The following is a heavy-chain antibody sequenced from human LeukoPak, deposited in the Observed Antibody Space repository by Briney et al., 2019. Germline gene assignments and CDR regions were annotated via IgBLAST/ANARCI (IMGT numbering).Heavy chain of an antibody. D-gene: IGHD2-8*01. CDR3: ARGFKYGFDH. V-gene: IGHV6-1*01. J-gene: IGHJ4*02. CDR2: TYYRSKWYN. CDR1: GDSVSSNSVA. Sequence: SRTLSLTCAISGDSVSSNSVAWNWIRQSPSRGLEWLGRTYYRSKWYNDYAVSVQSRITINPDTSKNQFSLQLNSVTPEDTVVYYCARGFKYGFDHWGQGALVTVSS.